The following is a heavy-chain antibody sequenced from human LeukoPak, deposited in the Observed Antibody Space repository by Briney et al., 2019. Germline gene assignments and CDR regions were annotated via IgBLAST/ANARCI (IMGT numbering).Heavy chain of an antibody. Sequence: SQTLSLTCAVSGGSISSGGYSWSWIRQPPGKGLEWIGYIYHSGSTYYNPSLKSRVTISVDRSKNQFSLKLSSVTAADTAVYYCARDYYDSSGYSGGVDVWGQGTTVTVSS. CDR3: ARDYYDSSGYSGGVDV. CDR1: GGSISSGGYS. J-gene: IGHJ6*02. CDR2: IYHSGST. D-gene: IGHD3-22*01. V-gene: IGHV4-30-2*01.